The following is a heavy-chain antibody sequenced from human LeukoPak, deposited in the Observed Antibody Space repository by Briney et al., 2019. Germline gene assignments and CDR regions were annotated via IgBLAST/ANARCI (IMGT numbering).Heavy chain of an antibody. D-gene: IGHD6-13*01. CDR3: ARDLERIAAAGMGWFDP. CDR1: GGTFSSYA. J-gene: IGHJ5*02. Sequence: SVKVSCKASGGTFSSYAISWVRQAPGQGLEWMGGIIPIFGTANYAQKFQGRVTITADESTSTAYMELSSLRSEDTAVYYCARDLERIAAAGMGWFDPWGQGTLVTVSS. CDR2: IIPIFGTA. V-gene: IGHV1-69*13.